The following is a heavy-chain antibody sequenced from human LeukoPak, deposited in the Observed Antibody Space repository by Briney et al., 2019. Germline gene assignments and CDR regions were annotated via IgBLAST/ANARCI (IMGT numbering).Heavy chain of an antibody. V-gene: IGHV5-51*01. CDR3: ARLRGSGGSLGAFDI. J-gene: IGHJ3*02. D-gene: IGHD2-15*01. Sequence: GESLKISCKGSGYSFTSYWIGWVRQMPGKGLEWMGIIYPADSDTRYSPSFQGQVTISADKSISTAYLQWSSLKASDTAMYYCARLRGSGGSLGAFDIWGQGTMVTVSS. CDR2: IYPADSDT. CDR1: GYSFTSYW.